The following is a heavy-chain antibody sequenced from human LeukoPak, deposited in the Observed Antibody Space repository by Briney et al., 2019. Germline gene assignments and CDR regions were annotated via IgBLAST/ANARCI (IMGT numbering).Heavy chain of an antibody. J-gene: IGHJ6*03. V-gene: IGHV3-21*01. D-gene: IGHD2-15*01. CDR1: GFTFSSYS. Sequence: GGSLRLSCAASGFTFSSYSMNWVRQAPGKGLEWVSSISSSSSYIYYADSVKGRFTISRDNAKNSLYLQMNSLRAEDTAVYYCARSGSYSLFRYYYMDVWGKGTTVTVSS. CDR3: ARSGSYSLFRYYYMDV. CDR2: ISSSSSYI.